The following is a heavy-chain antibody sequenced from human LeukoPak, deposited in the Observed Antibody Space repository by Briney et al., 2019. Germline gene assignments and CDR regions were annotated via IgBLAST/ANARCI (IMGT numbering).Heavy chain of an antibody. CDR2: INHSGST. CDR3: ASSPSGAVAGIFDY. D-gene: IGHD6-19*01. J-gene: IGHJ4*02. V-gene: IGHV4-34*01. Sequence: PSETLSLTCAVYGGSFSGYYWSWIRQPPGKGLEWIGEINHSGSTNYNPSLKSRVTISVDTSKNQFSLKLSSVTAAVTAVYYCASSPSGAVAGIFDYWGQRTLVTVSS. CDR1: GGSFSGYY.